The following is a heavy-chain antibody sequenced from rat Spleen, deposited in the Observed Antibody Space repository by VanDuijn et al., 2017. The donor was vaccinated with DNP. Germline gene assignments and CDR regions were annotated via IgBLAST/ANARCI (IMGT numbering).Heavy chain of an antibody. D-gene: IGHD1-9*01. V-gene: IGHV5-25*01. CDR1: GFTFSAYY. CDR3: ARHSRTTAITEYFDY. CDR2: ISTSGNRP. J-gene: IGHJ2*01. Sequence: EVQQVESGGGLVQPGRSLKLSCAASGFTFSAYYVAWVRQAPAKGLEWVAYISTSGNRPYYPDSVKGRFTISRDNAKSSLYLQMNSLKSEDTATYYCARHSRTTAITEYFDYWGQGVMVTVSS.